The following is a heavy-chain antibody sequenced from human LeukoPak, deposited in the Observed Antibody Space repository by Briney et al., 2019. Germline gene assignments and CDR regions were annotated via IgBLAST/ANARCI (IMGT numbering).Heavy chain of an antibody. CDR2: IYHSGST. V-gene: IGHV4-4*02. CDR1: GGSISSSNW. CDR3: ARSGLGRGETDY. Sequence: SGTLSLTCAVSGGSISSSNWWSWARQPPGKGLEWIGEIYHSGSTNYNPSLESRVTISVDKSKNQFSLKLSSVTAADTAVYYCARSGLGRGETDYWGQGTLVTVSS. J-gene: IGHJ4*02. D-gene: IGHD3-16*01.